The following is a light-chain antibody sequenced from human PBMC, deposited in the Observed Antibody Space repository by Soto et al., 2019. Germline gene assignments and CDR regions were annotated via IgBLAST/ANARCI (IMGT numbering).Light chain of an antibody. J-gene: IGLJ2*01. Sequence: QSALTQPASVSGSPGQSITISCTGTISDIGDYNYVSWYQQHPGKAPKLMIYDVSNRPSGVSNRFSGSKSGYTASLTISGLQPEDEADYYCSSYRSSSPLVVFGGGTK. CDR1: ISDIGDYNY. CDR3: SSYRSSSPLVV. CDR2: DVS. V-gene: IGLV2-14*03.